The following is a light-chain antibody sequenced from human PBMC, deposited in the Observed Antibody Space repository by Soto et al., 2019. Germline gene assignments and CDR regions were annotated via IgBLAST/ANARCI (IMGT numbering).Light chain of an antibody. CDR3: ATWDSGLTAGV. CDR1: SSNIGTNT. Sequence: QSVLTQPPSVSAAPGQKVTISCSGSSSNIGTNTVSWYQQLPGTAPRLLIYGNDERPSGIPDRFSGSKSGTSATLGITGLQTGDEADYYCATWDSGLTAGVFGGGTKLTV. V-gene: IGLV1-51*01. CDR2: GND. J-gene: IGLJ2*01.